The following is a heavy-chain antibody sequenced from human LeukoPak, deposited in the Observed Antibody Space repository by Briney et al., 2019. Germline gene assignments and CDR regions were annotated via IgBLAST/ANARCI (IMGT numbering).Heavy chain of an antibody. V-gene: IGHV3-30*02. Sequence: GGSLRLSCAASRFTFSSYDMHWVRQAPGKGLEWVAFIRFDGSYKYYADSVRGRFTISRDNSKNTLYLQMGSLRAEDMAVYCCANWGGGYYGSGNFPSYMDVWGKGTTVTISS. J-gene: IGHJ6*03. D-gene: IGHD3-10*01. CDR2: IRFDGSYK. CDR1: RFTFSSYD. CDR3: ANWGGGYYGSGNFPSYMDV.